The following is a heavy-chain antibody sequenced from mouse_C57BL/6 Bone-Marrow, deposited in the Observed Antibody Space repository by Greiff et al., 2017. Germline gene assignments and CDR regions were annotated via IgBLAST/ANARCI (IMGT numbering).Heavy chain of an antibody. D-gene: IGHD3-2*02. Sequence: EVQRVESGGDLVKPGGSLKLSCAASGFTFSSYGMSWVRQTPDKRLEWVATISSGGSYTYYPDSVKGRFTISRDNAKNTLYLQMSSLKSEDTAMYYGARPLDSSGDWFAYWGQGTLVTVSA. CDR3: ARPLDSSGDWFAY. CDR2: ISSGGSYT. J-gene: IGHJ3*01. CDR1: GFTFSSYG. V-gene: IGHV5-6*01.